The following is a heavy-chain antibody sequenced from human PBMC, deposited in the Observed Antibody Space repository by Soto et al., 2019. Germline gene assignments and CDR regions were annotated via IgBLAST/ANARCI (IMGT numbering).Heavy chain of an antibody. CDR2: INHSGSN. D-gene: IGHD3-9*01. CDR3: ARGGSNDWQVAFDI. J-gene: IGHJ3*02. Sequence: QLQQWGAGLLKPSETLSLTCVVSGGSFSTYYYNWIRQSPGKGREWIGKINHSGSNNYSPSLKSRVTMSLDTSKNQFSLKLTSVTAADTAVYYCARGGSNDWQVAFDIWGQGTRVTVSS. CDR1: GGSFSTYY. V-gene: IGHV4-34*02.